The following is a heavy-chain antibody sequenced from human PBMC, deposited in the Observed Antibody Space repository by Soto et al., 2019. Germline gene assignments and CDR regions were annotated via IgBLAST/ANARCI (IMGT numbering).Heavy chain of an antibody. CDR2: IYYSGST. Sequence: SETHCLTCTVSGGNSGGYDCSLIRQPQGKGLEWIGYIYYSGSTNYNPSLKSRVTISVDTSKNQFSLKLSSVTAADTAVFYCVRGGVVTDIGRDSLDSWCHGLMVT. J-gene: IGHJ3*01. CDR3: VRGGVVTDIGRDSLDS. CDR1: GGNSGGYD. D-gene: IGHD2-21*02. V-gene: IGHV4-59*01.